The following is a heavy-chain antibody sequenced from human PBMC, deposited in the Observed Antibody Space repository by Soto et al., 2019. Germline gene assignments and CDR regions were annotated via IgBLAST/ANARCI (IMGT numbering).Heavy chain of an antibody. V-gene: IGHV1-18*01. D-gene: IGHD3-22*01. Sequence: ASVKVSCKASGYTFTSYGISWVRQAPGQGLEWMGWISAYNGNTNYAQKLQGRVTMTTDTSTSTAYMELRSLRSDDTAVYYCARDMVSQIGYDSSGYPNYYDGIDVWGQGTTVTVSS. CDR1: GYTFTSYG. J-gene: IGHJ6*02. CDR3: ARDMVSQIGYDSSGYPNYYDGIDV. CDR2: ISAYNGNT.